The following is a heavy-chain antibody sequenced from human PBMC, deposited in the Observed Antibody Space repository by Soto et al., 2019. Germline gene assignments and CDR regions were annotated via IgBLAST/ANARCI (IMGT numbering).Heavy chain of an antibody. J-gene: IGHJ4*02. CDR1: GGSISSGDYY. CDR3: ARNLYSSGWYFDY. D-gene: IGHD6-19*01. CDR2: IYYSGST. V-gene: IGHV4-30-4*01. Sequence: SETLSLTCTVSGGSISSGDYYWSWIRQPPGKGLEWIGYIYYSGSTYYNPSLKSRVTISVDTSKNQFSLKLSSVTAADTAVYYCARNLYSSGWYFDYWGQGTLVTVSS.